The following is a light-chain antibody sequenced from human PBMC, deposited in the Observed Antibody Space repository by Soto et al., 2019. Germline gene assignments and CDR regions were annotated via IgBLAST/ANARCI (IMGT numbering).Light chain of an antibody. Sequence: DIQMTQSPSSLSASVGARVTITSRARQGISNYLAWFQQKPGKVPKLLIYAASTLQSGVPSRFSGSGSGTDFTLNISSLQPEDVATYYCQKYNSAPLTFGGGTKVEIK. V-gene: IGKV1-27*01. CDR2: AAS. CDR3: QKYNSAPLT. CDR1: QGISNY. J-gene: IGKJ4*01.